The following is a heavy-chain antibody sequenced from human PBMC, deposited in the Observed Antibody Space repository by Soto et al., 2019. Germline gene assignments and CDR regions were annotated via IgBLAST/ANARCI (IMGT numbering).Heavy chain of an antibody. J-gene: IGHJ6*02. CDR3: AKVVGSWYYDDYYGMDV. CDR1: GFTFGRHW. CDR2: IKENGSEK. D-gene: IGHD6-13*01. Sequence: GGSLRLSCAGSGFTFGRHWMTWVRQAPGKGLEWVANIKENGSEKYYVDSVKGRFTISRDNSKNTLYLQMNSLRAEDTAVYYCAKVVGSWYYDDYYGMDVWGQGTTVTVS. V-gene: IGHV3-7*03.